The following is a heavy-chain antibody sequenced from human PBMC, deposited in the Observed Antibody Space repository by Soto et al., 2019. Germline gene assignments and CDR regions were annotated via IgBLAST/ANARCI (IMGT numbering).Heavy chain of an antibody. J-gene: IGHJ3*02. V-gene: IGHV1-69*13. D-gene: IGHD3-22*01. CDR1: GGTFSSYA. CDR2: IIPIFGTA. CDR3: ARGSTYYYDSSGYPDAFDI. Sequence: SVKVSCKASGGTFSSYAISWVRQAPGQGLERMGGIIPIFGTANYAQKFQGRVTITADESTSTAYMELSSLRSEDTAVYYCARGSTYYYDSSGYPDAFDIWGQGTMVTVSS.